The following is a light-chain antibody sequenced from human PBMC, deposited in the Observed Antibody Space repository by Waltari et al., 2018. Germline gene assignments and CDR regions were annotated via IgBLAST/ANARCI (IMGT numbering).Light chain of an antibody. CDR3: QQFGGSPLWT. J-gene: IGKJ1*01. CDR2: GTS. Sequence: EIVLTQSPATLSLSPGETATLSCRASQSVDSSYLAWYQQQPGQAPRLLIYGTSRRATGIPDRFSGSGSGADFTLTITRLEPEDFAVYYCQQFGGSPLWTFGPGTKVEIK. CDR1: QSVDSSY. V-gene: IGKV3-20*01.